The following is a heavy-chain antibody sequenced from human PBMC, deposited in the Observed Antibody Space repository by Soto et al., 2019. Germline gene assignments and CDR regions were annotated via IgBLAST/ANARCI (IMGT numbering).Heavy chain of an antibody. V-gene: IGHV4-59*08. CDR1: GGSISSYY. J-gene: IGHJ5*02. CDR2: IYYSGST. D-gene: IGHD2-15*01. Sequence: ASETLSLTCTVSGGSISSYYWRWIRQPPGKGLEWIGYIYYSGSTNYNPSLKSRVTISVDTSKNQFSLKLSSVTAADTAGYYCARQIGYCSGGSCHRWFDPWGQGTLVTVPQ. CDR3: ARQIGYCSGGSCHRWFDP.